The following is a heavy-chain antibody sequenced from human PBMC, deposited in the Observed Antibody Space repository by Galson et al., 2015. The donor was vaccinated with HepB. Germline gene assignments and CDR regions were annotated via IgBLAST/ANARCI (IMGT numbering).Heavy chain of an antibody. V-gene: IGHV3-15*07. CDR2: IKSKTDGGTT. CDR1: GFTFSNAW. J-gene: IGHJ6*02. CDR3: TTDRYYYGMDV. Sequence: SLRLSCAASGFTFSNAWMNWVRQAPGKGLEWVGRIKSKTDGGTTDYAAPVKGRFTITRDDSKNTLYLQMNSLKTGDTAVYYCTTDRYYYGMDVWGQGTTVTVSS.